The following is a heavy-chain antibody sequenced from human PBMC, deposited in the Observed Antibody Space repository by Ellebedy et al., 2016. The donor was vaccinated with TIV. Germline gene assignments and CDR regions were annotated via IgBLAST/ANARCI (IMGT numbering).Heavy chain of an antibody. CDR1: GGSFSGYY. CDR2: INHSGST. CDR3: ARAAITIDY. V-gene: IGHV4-34*01. J-gene: IGHJ4*02. Sequence: SETLSLXXAVYGGSFSGYYWSWIRQPPGKGLEWIGEINHSGSTNYNPSLKSRVTISVDTSKNQFSLKLSSVTAADTAVYYCARAAITIDYWGQGTLVTVSS.